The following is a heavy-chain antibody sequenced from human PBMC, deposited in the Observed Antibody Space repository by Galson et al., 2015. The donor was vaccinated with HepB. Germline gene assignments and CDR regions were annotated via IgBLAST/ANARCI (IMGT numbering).Heavy chain of an antibody. CDR3: ARPRYGGNSVSNWSFDL. V-gene: IGHV5-51*03. CDR1: GYSFTSDW. CDR2: ISPGDSDT. Sequence: QSGAAAEKPGESLKISCKGSGYSFTSDWVGWGRQMPGKGVEWIGTISPGDSDTRYSTSFQGQVTISADKSISTAYLQCSSLKASDTAMYYCARPRYGGNSVSNWSFDLWGRGTLVTVSS. J-gene: IGHJ2*01. D-gene: IGHD4-23*01.